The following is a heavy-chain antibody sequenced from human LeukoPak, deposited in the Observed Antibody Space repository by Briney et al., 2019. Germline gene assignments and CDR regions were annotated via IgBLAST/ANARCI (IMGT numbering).Heavy chain of an antibody. D-gene: IGHD3-3*02. CDR1: GFTFSNKY. V-gene: IGHV3-66*02. CDR2: LYNAGST. Sequence: GGSLRLSCVASGFTFSNKYMSWVRQAPGKGLEWVSVLYNAGSTYYADSVKGRFTISRDNSKNTLYLQMSSLRAEDTAVYYCSRHFDLWGQGTTVTVSS. J-gene: IGHJ6*02. CDR3: SRHFDL.